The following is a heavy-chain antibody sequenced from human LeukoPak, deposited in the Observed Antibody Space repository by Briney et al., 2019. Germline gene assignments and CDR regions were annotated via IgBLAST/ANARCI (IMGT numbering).Heavy chain of an antibody. V-gene: IGHV3-9*03. CDR3: AKDGRRYSSSQGTYYFDY. CDR2: ISWNSGSI. D-gene: IGHD6-13*01. Sequence: GGSLRLSCAASGFTFDDYAMHWVRQAPGKGLEWVSGISWNSGSIGYADSVKGRFTISRDNAKNSPYLQMNSLRAEDMALYYCAKDGRRYSSSQGTYYFDYWGQGTLVTVSS. J-gene: IGHJ4*02. CDR1: GFTFDDYA.